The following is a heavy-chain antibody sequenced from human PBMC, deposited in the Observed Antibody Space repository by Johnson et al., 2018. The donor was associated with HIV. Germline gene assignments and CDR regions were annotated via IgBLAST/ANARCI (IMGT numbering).Heavy chain of an antibody. CDR1: GFTFRSYA. CDR2: ISYDGSNK. D-gene: IGHD1-26*01. J-gene: IGHJ3*02. V-gene: IGHV3-30*04. CDR3: ARVRAGRENAFNI. Sequence: QVQLVESGGGVVQPGRSLRLSCAASGFTFRSYAMHWVRQAPGKGLEWVAVISYDGSNKFYADSVKGRFNVSSDNSKNTVSLQMTSPRVEDTAVYYCARVRAGRENAFNIWGQGTMVTVS.